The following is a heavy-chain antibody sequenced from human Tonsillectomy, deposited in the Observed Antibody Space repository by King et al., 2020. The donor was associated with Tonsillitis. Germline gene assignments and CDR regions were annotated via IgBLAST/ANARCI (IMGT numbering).Heavy chain of an antibody. Sequence: VQLVESGGGLVQPGGSLSLSCSASGFTFSSYAMHWVRQAPGKGLDYVSVISSDGIRPYYADSVKDRFTISRDNSKNTLYLLMSSLRAEDTAVYYCVKDRWCSSSNCYDAFDIWGQGTMVTVSS. V-gene: IGHV3-64D*06. CDR3: VKDRWCSSSNCYDAFDI. CDR1: GFTFSSYA. J-gene: IGHJ3*02. D-gene: IGHD2-2*01. CDR2: ISSDGIRP.